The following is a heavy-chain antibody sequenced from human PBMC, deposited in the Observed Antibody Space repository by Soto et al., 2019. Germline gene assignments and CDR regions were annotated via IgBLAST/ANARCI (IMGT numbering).Heavy chain of an antibody. J-gene: IGHJ4*02. D-gene: IGHD4-17*01. V-gene: IGHV4-59*08. CDR3: ARRYGANFDY. CDR2: IYCSGST. Sequence: PSETLSLTCTVSGGSISSYYWSWIRQPPGKGLEWIGYIYCSGSTNYNPSLKSRVTISVDTSKNQFSLKLSSVTAADTAVYYCARRYGANFDYWGQGTLVTVSS. CDR1: GGSISSYY.